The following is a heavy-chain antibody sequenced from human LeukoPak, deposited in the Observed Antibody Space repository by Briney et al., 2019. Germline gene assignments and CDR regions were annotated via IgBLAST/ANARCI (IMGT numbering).Heavy chain of an antibody. CDR2: ISTSSYT. V-gene: IGHV3-11*05. J-gene: IGHJ4*02. CDR1: GFTFSDYY. CDR3: ARDDGHYYDTSGYNYHY. Sequence: GGSLRLSCAASGFTFSDYYVSWIRQAPGKGLEWVSYISTSSYTNYADSVKGRFTISRDNAKNSLYLQMNSLRAEDTAVYYCARDDGHYYDTSGYNYHYWGQGTLVTVSS. D-gene: IGHD3-22*01.